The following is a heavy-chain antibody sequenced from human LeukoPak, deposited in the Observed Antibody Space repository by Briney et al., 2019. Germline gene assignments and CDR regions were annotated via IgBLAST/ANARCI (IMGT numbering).Heavy chain of an antibody. CDR1: GASIRANHHY. CDR2: IFSSGTA. Sequence: SETLSLTCTVAGASIRANHHYWAWVRQPPGKGLEWIGTIFSSGTAYYNPSLRTRVSISVDTSKNEFSLRLSAVTAADTGLYYCARIIRTAGYYSNPKSGSFDLWGQGILVTVSS. CDR3: ARIIRTAGYYSNPKSGSFDL. J-gene: IGHJ5*02. D-gene: IGHD3-22*01. V-gene: IGHV4-39*01.